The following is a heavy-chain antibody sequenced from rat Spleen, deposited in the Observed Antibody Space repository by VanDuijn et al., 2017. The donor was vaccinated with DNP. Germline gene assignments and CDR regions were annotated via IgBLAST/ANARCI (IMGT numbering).Heavy chain of an antibody. CDR3: ARHRTIMPYYYAMDA. J-gene: IGHJ4*01. CDR1: GFTFSNHW. V-gene: IGHV5-29*01. Sequence: EVQLVESGGGLVQPGRSLKLSCAASGFTFSNHWMTWIRQAPAKGLEWVATLSYNGGTPYYRDSVQGRFTISRDNAKNTLYLQMDSLRSEDTATYYCARHRTIMPYYYAMDAWGQGASVTVSS. D-gene: IGHD1-12*01. CDR2: LSYNGGTP.